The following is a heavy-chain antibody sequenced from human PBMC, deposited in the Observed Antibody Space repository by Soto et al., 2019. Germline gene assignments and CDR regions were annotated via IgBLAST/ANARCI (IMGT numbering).Heavy chain of an antibody. J-gene: IGHJ6*02. CDR3: ARLGADNTYYSMDG. CDR2: IDPSDSHI. D-gene: IGHD3-16*01. CDR1: GYNFTSTW. V-gene: IGHV5-10-1*03. Sequence: EVQLVQSGAEVKKPGESLRISCQGSGYNFTSTWITWVRQKPGKGLEWIGRIDPSDSHINYSPSFQGHVSLSTDESVTTAYLQWSRLTASDAAFYYFARLGADNTYYSMDGWGQGTTVTVS.